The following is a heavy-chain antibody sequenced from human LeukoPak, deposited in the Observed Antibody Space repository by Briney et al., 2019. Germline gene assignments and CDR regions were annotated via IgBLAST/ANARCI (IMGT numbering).Heavy chain of an antibody. CDR1: GFTFSSYG. CDR3: AKDESPYYYGSGSYYPSRVFDY. V-gene: IGHV3-23*01. D-gene: IGHD3-10*01. CDR2: ISGSGGST. Sequence: GGSLRLSCAASGFTFSSYGMSWVRQAPGKWLEWVSAISGSGGSTYYADSVKGRFTISRDNSKNTLYLQMNSLRAEDTAVYYCAKDESPYYYGSGSYYPSRVFDYWGQGTLVTVSS. J-gene: IGHJ4*02.